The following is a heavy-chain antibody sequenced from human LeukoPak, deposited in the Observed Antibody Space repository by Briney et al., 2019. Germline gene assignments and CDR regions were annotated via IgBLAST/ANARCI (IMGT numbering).Heavy chain of an antibody. CDR3: ARAVVPAAMRVSGYYYMDV. Sequence: AGGSLRLSCAASGFTFSSYGMHWVRQAPGKGLEWVAVISYDGSNKYYADSVKGRFTISRDNSKNTLYLQMNSLRAEDTAVYYCARAVVPAAMRVSGYYYMDVWGKGTTVTVSS. V-gene: IGHV3-30*03. CDR1: GFTFSSYG. D-gene: IGHD2-2*01. J-gene: IGHJ6*03. CDR2: ISYDGSNK.